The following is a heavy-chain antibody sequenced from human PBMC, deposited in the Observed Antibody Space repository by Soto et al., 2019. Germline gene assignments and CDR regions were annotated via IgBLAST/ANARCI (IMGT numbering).Heavy chain of an antibody. CDR3: AKVSDRHYAMDV. CDR2: IAYDGTNK. Sequence: VGSLTLSCAASGFTFSSYAMSWVRQVPGEGLEWVAVIAYDGTNKYYRDSVKGRFTVSRDNSKNTLYLLMNSLRPEDTAVYYCAKVSDRHYAMDVWGQGTTVTVSS. J-gene: IGHJ6*02. V-gene: IGHV3-30*18. CDR1: GFTFSSYA.